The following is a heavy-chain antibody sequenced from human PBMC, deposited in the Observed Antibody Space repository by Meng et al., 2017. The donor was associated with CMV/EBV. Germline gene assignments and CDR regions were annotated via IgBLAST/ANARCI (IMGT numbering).Heavy chain of an antibody. CDR3: AKPYCSSTSCYTGRGGFDY. J-gene: IGHJ4*02. CDR1: FSSYG. Sequence: FSSYGMHWVGQGPGKGLEWVAVIWYDGSNKYYADSVKGRFTISRDNSKNTLYLQMNSLRAEDTAVYYCAKPYCSSTSCYTGRGGFDYWGQGTLVTVSS. CDR2: IWYDGSNK. D-gene: IGHD2-2*02. V-gene: IGHV3-33*06.